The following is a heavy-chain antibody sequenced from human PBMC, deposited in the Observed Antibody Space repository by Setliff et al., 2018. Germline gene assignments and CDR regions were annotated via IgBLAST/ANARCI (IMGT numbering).Heavy chain of an antibody. J-gene: IGHJ5*02. D-gene: IGHD3-9*01. Sequence: SETLSLTCTVSGDSIGRGGFHWSWVRQPAGKGLEWIGRIDTSGRTQYNLALKSRVTISIDMSKNQFSLKVTSVTAADTATYSCARDPHLTGGLDRWGQGTLVTVSS. V-gene: IGHV4-61*02. CDR1: GDSIGRGGFH. CDR3: ARDPHLTGGLDR. CDR2: IDTSGRT.